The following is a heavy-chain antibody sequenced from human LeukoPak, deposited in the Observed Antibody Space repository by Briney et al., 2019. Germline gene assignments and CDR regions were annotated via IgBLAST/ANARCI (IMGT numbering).Heavy chain of an antibody. V-gene: IGHV3-30*02. J-gene: IGHJ4*02. CDR3: AKAKVEMATITWFDY. CDR2: IRYDGSNK. Sequence: GGSLRLSCAASGFTFNNYWMSWVRQAPGKGLEWVAFIRYDGSNKYYADSVKGRFTISRDNSKNTLYLQMNSLRAEDTAVYYCAKAKVEMATITWFDYWGQGTLVTVSS. CDR1: GFTFNNYW. D-gene: IGHD5-24*01.